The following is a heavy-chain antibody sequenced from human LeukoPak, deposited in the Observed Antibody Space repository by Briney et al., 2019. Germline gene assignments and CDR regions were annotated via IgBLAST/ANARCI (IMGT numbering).Heavy chain of an antibody. CDR2: INYSGNT. CDR1: GGSFSGYY. CDR3: ARARRSNCSGGSCFRKLAGWFDP. Sequence: SQTLSLTCAVYGGSFSGYYWSWIRQPPGKGLEWIGEINYSGNTNYNPYLTSQGTIAVDTSNNQSPLKLSSVTAADTAVYYCARARRSNCSGGSCFRKLAGWFDPWGQGTLVTVSS. J-gene: IGHJ5*02. D-gene: IGHD2-15*01. V-gene: IGHV4-34*01.